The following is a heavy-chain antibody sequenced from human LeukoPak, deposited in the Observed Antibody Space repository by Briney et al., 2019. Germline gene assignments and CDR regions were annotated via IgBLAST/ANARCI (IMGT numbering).Heavy chain of an antibody. CDR3: ARGRGYRDYDRPLDY. CDR2: ISGSGDST. Sequence: PGGSLRLSCAASEFTFSSFAMQWVRQAPGKGLEWVSGISGSGDSTYYADSVKGRFTISRDNSKNTLYVQMNSLRAEDTAIYYCARGRGYRDYDRPLDYWGQGTLVTVSS. J-gene: IGHJ4*02. D-gene: IGHD5-12*01. CDR1: EFTFSSFA. V-gene: IGHV3-23*01.